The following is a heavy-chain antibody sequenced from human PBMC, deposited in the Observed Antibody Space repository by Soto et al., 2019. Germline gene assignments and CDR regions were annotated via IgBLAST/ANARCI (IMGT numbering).Heavy chain of an antibody. CDR3: ARASAAAGYYFNGMDV. CDR2: ILYSGST. D-gene: IGHD6-13*01. CDR1: GGSISSGDYY. V-gene: IGHV4-30-4*01. J-gene: IGHJ6*02. Sequence: SETLSLTCTVSGGSISSGDYYWSWIRQPPGKGLEWIGYILYSGSTYYNPSLKSRVTISVDKSKNQFSLNLTSVTAADTAVYYCARASAAAGYYFNGMDVWGQGTGVTVSS.